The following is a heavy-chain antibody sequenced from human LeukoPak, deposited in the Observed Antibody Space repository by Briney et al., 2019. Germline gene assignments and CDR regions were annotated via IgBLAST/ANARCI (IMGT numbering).Heavy chain of an antibody. CDR1: GGSISSSSYY. D-gene: IGHD2-21*02. J-gene: IGHJ4*02. Sequence: SETLSLTCTVSGGSISSSSYYWGWIRQPPGKGLEWIGSIYYSGSTYYNPSLKSRVTISVDTSKNQFSLKLGSVTAADTAVYYCARNSVVVTTRFDYWGQGTLVTVSS. CDR2: IYYSGST. CDR3: ARNSVVVTTRFDY. V-gene: IGHV4-39*07.